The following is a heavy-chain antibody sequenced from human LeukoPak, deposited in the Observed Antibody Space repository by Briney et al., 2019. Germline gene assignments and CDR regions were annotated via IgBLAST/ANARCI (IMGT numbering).Heavy chain of an antibody. V-gene: IGHV4-4*09. Sequence: SETLSLTCTVSGGSISSYYWSWIRQPPEKGLEWIGYIYTSGSTNYHPSLKSRVTISVDTSKNQFSLKLNSVTAADTAVYYCARDGGGYYGKDWFDPWGQGTLVTVSS. D-gene: IGHD3-10*01. CDR1: GGSISSYY. CDR3: ARDGGGYYGKDWFDP. J-gene: IGHJ5*02. CDR2: IYTSGST.